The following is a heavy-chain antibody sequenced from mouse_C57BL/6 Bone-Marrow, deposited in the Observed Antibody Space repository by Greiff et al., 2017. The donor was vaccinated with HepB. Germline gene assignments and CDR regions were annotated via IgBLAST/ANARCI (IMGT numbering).Heavy chain of an antibody. CDR2: IYPGSGST. CDR3: ARRRGSSMAY. CDR1: GYTFTSYW. J-gene: IGHJ4*01. V-gene: IGHV1-55*01. Sequence: QVQLQQSGAELVKPGASVKMSCKASGYTFTSYWITWVKQRPGQGLEWIGDIYPGSGSTNYNEKFKSKATLTVDTSSSTAYMQLSSRTSEDCAVYDCARRRGSSMAYGGRGTAATVSA.